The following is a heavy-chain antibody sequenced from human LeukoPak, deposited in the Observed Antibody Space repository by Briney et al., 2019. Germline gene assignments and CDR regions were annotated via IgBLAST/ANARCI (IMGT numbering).Heavy chain of an antibody. D-gene: IGHD6-19*01. CDR3: ARVSGGWYDW. CDR1: GFTFSSYG. Sequence: GGSLRLSCAASGFTFSSYGMHWVRQAPGKGLEWVAVISYDGSNKYYADSVKGRFTISRDNSKNTLYLQMNSLRAEDTAVYYCARVSGGWYDWWGQGTLVTVSS. V-gene: IGHV3-30*03. J-gene: IGHJ4*02. CDR2: ISYDGSNK.